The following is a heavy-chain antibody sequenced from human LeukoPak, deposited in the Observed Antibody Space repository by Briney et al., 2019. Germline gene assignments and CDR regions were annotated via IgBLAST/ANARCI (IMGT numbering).Heavy chain of an antibody. D-gene: IGHD5-18*01. J-gene: IGHJ6*03. V-gene: IGHV3-11*01. CDR1: GFTFSDYY. CDR2: ISSSGSTI. Sequence: GGSLRLSCAASGFTFSDYYMSWIRQAPGKGLEWVSYISSSGSTIYYADSVKGRFTISRDNAKNSLYLQMNSLRAEDTAVYYCARDGQYSYGPYYYYYMDVWGKGTTVTISS. CDR3: ARDGQYSYGPYYYYYMDV.